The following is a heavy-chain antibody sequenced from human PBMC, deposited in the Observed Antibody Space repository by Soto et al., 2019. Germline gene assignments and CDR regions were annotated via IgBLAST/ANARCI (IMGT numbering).Heavy chain of an antibody. Sequence: ASVKVSCKASGYTFTGYYMHWVRQAPGQGLEWMGWINPNSGGTNYAQKFQGWVTMTRDTSISTAYMELSRLRSDDTAVYYCARWTIAARPYGMDVWGQGTTVTVSS. J-gene: IGHJ6*02. CDR3: ARWTIAARPYGMDV. CDR2: INPNSGGT. V-gene: IGHV1-2*04. D-gene: IGHD6-6*01. CDR1: GYTFTGYY.